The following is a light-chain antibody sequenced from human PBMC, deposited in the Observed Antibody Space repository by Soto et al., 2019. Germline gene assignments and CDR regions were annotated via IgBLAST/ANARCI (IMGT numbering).Light chain of an antibody. J-gene: IGLJ1*01. V-gene: IGLV1-44*01. CDR2: SNN. CDR1: NSNIGRQS. Sequence: QSVLTQPPSASGTPGQRVTISCSGSNSNIGRQSVHWYQQLPETAPRLLIDSNNERPSGVPDRFSGSKSGTSASLAITGLQAEDEADYFCRSHDSSISTYVFGTGTKVTVL. CDR3: RSHDSSISTYV.